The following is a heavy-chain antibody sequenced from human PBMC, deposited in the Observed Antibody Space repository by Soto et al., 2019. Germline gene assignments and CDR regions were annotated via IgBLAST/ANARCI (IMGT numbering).Heavy chain of an antibody. CDR3: ARRRDGYRDAFDI. D-gene: IGHD5-12*01. J-gene: IGHJ3*02. Sequence: ASVKVSCKASGYTFTGYYMHWVRQAPGQGLEWMGWINPNSGGTNYAQKFQGWVTMTRDTSTSTVYMELSSLRSEDTAVYYCARRRDGYRDAFDIWGQGTMVTVSS. CDR1: GYTFTGYY. V-gene: IGHV1-2*04. CDR2: INPNSGGT.